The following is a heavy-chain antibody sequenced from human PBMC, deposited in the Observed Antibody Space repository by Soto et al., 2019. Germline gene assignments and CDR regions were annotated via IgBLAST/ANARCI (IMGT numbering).Heavy chain of an antibody. CDR3: ATLGVVDTAMFLRYYFDF. D-gene: IGHD5-18*01. CDR1: GFTFSHYS. Sequence: EVQLVESGGGLEQPGGSLRLSCAASGFTFSHYSMNWVRQAPGKGLEWVSYISSSSTTIYYADSVKGRFTISRDNAKNSLHLQMNSLRAEDTAVYYCATLGVVDTAMFLRYYFDFWGQGTLVTVSS. J-gene: IGHJ4*02. V-gene: IGHV3-48*01. CDR2: ISSSSTTI.